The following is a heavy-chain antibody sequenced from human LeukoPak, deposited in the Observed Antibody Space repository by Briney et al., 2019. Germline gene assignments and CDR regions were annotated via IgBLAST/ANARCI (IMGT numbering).Heavy chain of an antibody. V-gene: IGHV3-23*01. D-gene: IGHD4-11*01. CDR3: AKHSIHHDGSDY. CDR2: FSGRGSST. Sequence: GGSLRLSCAASGFTFSSYAMSWVRQAPGKGLEWVSAFSGRGSSTYYADSVKGRFTISRDNSKNTLYLQMNGLRAEDTAVYYCAKHSIHHDGSDYWGQGTLVTVSS. CDR1: GFTFSSYA. J-gene: IGHJ4*02.